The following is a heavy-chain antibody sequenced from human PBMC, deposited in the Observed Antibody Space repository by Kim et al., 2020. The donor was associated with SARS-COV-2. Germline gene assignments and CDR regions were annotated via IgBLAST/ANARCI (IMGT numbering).Heavy chain of an antibody. V-gene: IGHV3-15*01. Sequence: GGSLRLSCAASGFIFSNAWMSWVRQAPGKGLEWVGRIKSKTDGGTTDYAAPVKGRFTISRDDSKNTLYLQMNSLKTEDTAVYYCTTLRVDTAMAPNDYYYYGMDVWGQGTPVTVSS. CDR1: GFIFSNAW. D-gene: IGHD5-18*01. CDR3: TTLRVDTAMAPNDYYYYGMDV. J-gene: IGHJ6*02. CDR2: IKSKTDGGTT.